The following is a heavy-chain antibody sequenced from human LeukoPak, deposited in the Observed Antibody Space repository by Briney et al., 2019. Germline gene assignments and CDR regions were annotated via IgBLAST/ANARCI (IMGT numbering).Heavy chain of an antibody. CDR2: IYGSGGTT. V-gene: IGHV3-23*01. CDR1: GFTFSSYA. J-gene: IGHJ4*02. CDR3: AKGTEYSSASPFDY. D-gene: IGHD6-6*01. Sequence: GGSLRLSCAASGFTFSSYAMSWVRQAPGKGLEWVSNIYGSGGTTYYADSVKGRFTISRDNSKNTLYLQMNTLRAEDTAVYYCAKGTEYSSASPFDYWGQGTLVTVSS.